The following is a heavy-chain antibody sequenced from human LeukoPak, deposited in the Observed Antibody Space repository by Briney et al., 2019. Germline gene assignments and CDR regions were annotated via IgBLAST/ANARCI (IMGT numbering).Heavy chain of an antibody. D-gene: IGHD3-9*01. CDR2: ISPNTGVT. CDR3: ARVVDILTGHDTALDY. J-gene: IGHJ4*02. Sequence: VSVKVSCKASGYTFSGYYIHWVRQAPGQGLEWMGWISPNTGVTNFAQNFQGRVTMTTVTSISTAYMELSRLRSDDTAVYYCARVVDILTGHDTALDYWGQGTLVTVSS. CDR1: GYTFSGYY. V-gene: IGHV1-2*02.